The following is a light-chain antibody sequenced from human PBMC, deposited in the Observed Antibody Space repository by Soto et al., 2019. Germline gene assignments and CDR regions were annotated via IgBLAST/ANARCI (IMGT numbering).Light chain of an antibody. CDR3: GSWXXXLXXXV. J-gene: IGLJ1*01. V-gene: IGLV1-51*01. Sequence: QAVVTQPPSVSAAPGQKVTISCSGSSSNIGGNSVSWYQQLPGTAPKLLIYDDNKRPSGIPDRFSGSKSGTSATLGITGFQTGDEADYYCGSWXXXLXXXVFGTGTXXT. CDR2: DDN. CDR1: SSNIGGNS.